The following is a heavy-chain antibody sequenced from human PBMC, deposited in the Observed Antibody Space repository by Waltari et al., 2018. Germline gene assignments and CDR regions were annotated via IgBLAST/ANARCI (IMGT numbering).Heavy chain of an antibody. V-gene: IGHV4-59*02. Sequence: QVQLQESGPGLLQPSETPSLTCTVSGGSVSNYYWSWIRQPPGKGLEWIGYLYYSGTTNYNPSLKSRVTISVDTSKNQFSLKLNSVTAADTAVYYCATPGSGWLAPIDYWGQGALVTVSS. D-gene: IGHD6-19*01. J-gene: IGHJ4*02. CDR3: ATPGSGWLAPIDY. CDR1: GGSVSNYY. CDR2: LYYSGTT.